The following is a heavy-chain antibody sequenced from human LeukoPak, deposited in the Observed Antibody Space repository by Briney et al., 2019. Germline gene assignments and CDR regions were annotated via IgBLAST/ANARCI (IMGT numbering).Heavy chain of an antibody. Sequence: GGSLRLSCAASGFTFSSYGMHWVRQAPGKGLEWVANIKQDGSEKWYVDSVKGRFTISRDNAKNSVSLQMNSLRAEDTAVYYCTRMVWRSRPFDYWGQGTLVTVSS. D-gene: IGHD2-2*01. CDR1: GFTFSSYG. J-gene: IGHJ4*02. CDR2: IKQDGSEK. V-gene: IGHV3-7*01. CDR3: TRMVWRSRPFDY.